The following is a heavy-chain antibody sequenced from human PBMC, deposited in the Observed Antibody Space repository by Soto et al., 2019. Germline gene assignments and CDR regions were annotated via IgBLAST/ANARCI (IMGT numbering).Heavy chain of an antibody. Sequence: SSETLSLTSAVYGGSFSGDYWSWIRQPPWKWLEGSWDGNHSGSTNYNPSLKSRVTISVDPSKNQSSLKLSSVTAPDTAVYYCARARLGWNLNYPYYGMDVWGQGPTVTVS. CDR1: GGSFSGDY. V-gene: IGHV4-34*01. CDR2: GNHSGST. J-gene: IGHJ6*02. CDR3: ARARLGWNLNYPYYGMDV. D-gene: IGHD3-16*01.